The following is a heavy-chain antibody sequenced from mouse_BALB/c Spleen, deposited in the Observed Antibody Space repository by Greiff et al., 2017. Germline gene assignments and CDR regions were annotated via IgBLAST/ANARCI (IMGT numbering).Heavy chain of an antibody. J-gene: IGHJ3*01. D-gene: IGHD1-1*01. V-gene: IGHV1-4*02. CDR1: GYTFTSYT. CDR2: INPSSGYT. Sequence: VQLQQSAAELARPGASVKMSCKASGYTFTSYTMHWVKQRPGQGLEWIGYINPSSGYTEYNQKFKDKTTLTADKSSSTAYMQLSSLTSEDSAVYYCARWDYGSSPGYWGQGTLVTVSA. CDR3: ARWDYGSSPGY.